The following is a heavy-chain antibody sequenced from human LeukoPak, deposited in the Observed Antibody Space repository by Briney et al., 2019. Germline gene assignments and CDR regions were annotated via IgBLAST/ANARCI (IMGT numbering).Heavy chain of an antibody. CDR3: ANSYYYDSSGYYYGFDY. CDR2: ISCSGGST. V-gene: IGHV3-23*01. D-gene: IGHD3-22*01. J-gene: IGHJ4*02. Sequence: PGGSLRLSCAASGFTFSSYEMNWVRQAPGKGLEWVSAISCSGGSTYYADSVKGRFTISRDNSKNTLYLQMNSLRAEDTAVYYCANSYYYDSSGYYYGFDYWGQGTLVTVSS. CDR1: GFTFSSYE.